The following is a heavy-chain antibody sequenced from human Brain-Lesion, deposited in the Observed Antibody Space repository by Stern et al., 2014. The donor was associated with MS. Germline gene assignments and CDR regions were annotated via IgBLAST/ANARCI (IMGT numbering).Heavy chain of an antibody. Sequence: VQLVESGPGLVKPSETLSLTCTVAGGSVSSTSYAWAWIRQPPGKGLEWIGTIYYSGNTYYSPSLKGHPPISLATSKNHFSLQLRSVTAADTAVYYCAGEEDIRYCSGGSCTGNWFDPWGQGTLVTVSS. D-gene: IGHD2-15*01. CDR3: AGEEDIRYCSGGSCTGNWFDP. J-gene: IGHJ5*02. CDR2: IYYSGNT. CDR1: GGSVSSTSYA. V-gene: IGHV4-39*02.